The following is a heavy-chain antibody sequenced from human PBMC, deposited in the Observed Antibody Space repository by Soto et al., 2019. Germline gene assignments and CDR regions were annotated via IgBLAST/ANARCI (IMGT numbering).Heavy chain of an antibody. V-gene: IGHV4-59*08. D-gene: IGHD6-13*01. CDR1: GVSISSYY. CDR3: ARAYSSSWDAFDI. Sequence: SETLSLTCPVSGVSISSYYWSWIRQPPGKGLEWIGYIYYSGSTNYNPSLKSRVTISVDTSKNQFSLKLSSVTAADTAVYYCARAYSSSWDAFDIWGQGTMVTVSS. J-gene: IGHJ3*02. CDR2: IYYSGST.